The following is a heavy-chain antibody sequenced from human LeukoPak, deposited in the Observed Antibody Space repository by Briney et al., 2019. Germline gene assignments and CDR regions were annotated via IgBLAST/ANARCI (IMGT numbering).Heavy chain of an antibody. D-gene: IGHD3-3*01. CDR3: ARITYDFWSGYYMPDDP. Sequence: ASVKVSCKASGYTFTNYGISWVRPAPGKGVEWMGCISIYNGNTDYAQKLRGRVTMTTDTSTSTAYMELRSLRSDDTAVYYCARITYDFWSGYYMPDDPWGQGTLVTVSS. V-gene: IGHV1-18*01. CDR1: GYTFTNYG. J-gene: IGHJ5*02. CDR2: ISIYNGNT.